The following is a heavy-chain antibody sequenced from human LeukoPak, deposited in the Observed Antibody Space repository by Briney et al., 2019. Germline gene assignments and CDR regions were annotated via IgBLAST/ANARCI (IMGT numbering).Heavy chain of an antibody. CDR3: ARDLRITIFGMATGDMDV. CDR1: GYTFTGYY. Sequence: ASVKVSCKASGYTFTGYYMHWVRQAPGQGLEWMGWINPNSGDTNYAQKFQGRVTMTRDTSISTAYMELSRLRSDDTAVYYCARDLRITIFGMATGDMDVWGKGTTVTVSS. V-gene: IGHV1-2*02. CDR2: INPNSGDT. D-gene: IGHD3-3*01. J-gene: IGHJ6*03.